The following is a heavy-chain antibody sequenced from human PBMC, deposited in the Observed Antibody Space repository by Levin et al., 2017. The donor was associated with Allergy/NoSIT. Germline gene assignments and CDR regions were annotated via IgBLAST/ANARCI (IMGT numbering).Heavy chain of an antibody. CDR1: GGTFSSYA. Sequence: PGESLKISCKASGGTFSSYAISWVRQAPGQGLEWMGGIIPIFGTANYAQKFQGRVTITADKSTSTAYMELSSLRSEDTAVYYCARDSLSTVRGLDYGMDVWGQGTTVTVSS. CDR3: ARDSLSTVRGLDYGMDV. V-gene: IGHV1-69*06. CDR2: IIPIFGTA. J-gene: IGHJ6*02. D-gene: IGHD3-10*01.